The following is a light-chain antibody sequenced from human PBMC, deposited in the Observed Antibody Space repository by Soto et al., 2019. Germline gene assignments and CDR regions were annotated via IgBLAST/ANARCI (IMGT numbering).Light chain of an antibody. CDR3: QQSYETLS. CDR2: AAT. J-gene: IGKJ4*01. Sequence: DIPMTQSPSSLSASVGDRVTITCRASQSIITYLSWYQQKLGQAPKLLIYAATTLQSGVPSRFSGSGSGTDFTLTISSLQPEDFATYYCQQSYETLSFGGGTRVDIK. CDR1: QSIITY. V-gene: IGKV1-39*01.